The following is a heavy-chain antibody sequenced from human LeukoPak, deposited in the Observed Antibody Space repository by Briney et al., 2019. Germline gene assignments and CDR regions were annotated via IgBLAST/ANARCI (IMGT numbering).Heavy chain of an antibody. D-gene: IGHD3-22*01. CDR1: GFTFSSYS. CDR3: ARGSTYYDSSGQVPFDY. V-gene: IGHV3-48*01. J-gene: IGHJ4*02. Sequence: QPGGSLRLSCEASGFTFSSYSMNWVRQAPGKGLEWGSYISGSSSTIYYADSVKGRFTISRDNGKNTLYLQMNSLRAEDTAVYYCARGSTYYDSSGQVPFDYWGQGTLVTVSS. CDR2: ISGSSSTI.